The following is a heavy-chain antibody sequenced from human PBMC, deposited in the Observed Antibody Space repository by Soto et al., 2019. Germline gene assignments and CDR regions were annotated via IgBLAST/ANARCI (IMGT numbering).Heavy chain of an antibody. CDR1: GFTFSTYS. V-gene: IGHV3-21*01. CDR2: ISSRSDI. D-gene: IGHD2-2*02. J-gene: IGHJ6*02. CDR3: AREYTAWPLAYGLDV. Sequence: GGSLRLSXVGSGFTFSTYSITWVRQAPGKGLEWVSSISSRSDIYYADSVKGRFTISRDNAKNSVSLQMNSLRAEDTAVYYCAREYTAWPLAYGLDVWGQGTTVTVSS.